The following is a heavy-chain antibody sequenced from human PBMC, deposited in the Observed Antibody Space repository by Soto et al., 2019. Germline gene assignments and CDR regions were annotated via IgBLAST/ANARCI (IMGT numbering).Heavy chain of an antibody. D-gene: IGHD2-2*01. V-gene: IGHV4-30-4*01. CDR1: GGSISSGDYY. J-gene: IGHJ5*02. CDR3: ARAPDIVVVPDAARSWFDP. Sequence: QVQLQESGPGLVKPSQTLSLTCTVSGGSISSGDYYWSWIRQPPGKGLEWIGYIYYSGSTYYNPSVKSRVTISVDTSNNQFSLKLSSVTAADTAVYYCARAPDIVVVPDAARSWFDPWGQGTLVTVSS. CDR2: IYYSGST.